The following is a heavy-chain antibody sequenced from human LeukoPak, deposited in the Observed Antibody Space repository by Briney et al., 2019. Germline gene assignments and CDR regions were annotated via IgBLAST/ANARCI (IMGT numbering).Heavy chain of an antibody. CDR2: IYYSGST. CDR1: GGSISSSSYY. Sequence: SETPSLTCTVSGGSISSSSYYWGWIRQPPGKGLEWIGSIYYSGSTYYNPSLKSRVTISVDTSKNQFSLKLSSVTAADTAVYYCARGGFAHWVTAVGFEYWGQGTLVTVSS. V-gene: IGHV4-39*07. CDR3: ARGGFAHWVTAVGFEY. J-gene: IGHJ4*02. D-gene: IGHD2-21*02.